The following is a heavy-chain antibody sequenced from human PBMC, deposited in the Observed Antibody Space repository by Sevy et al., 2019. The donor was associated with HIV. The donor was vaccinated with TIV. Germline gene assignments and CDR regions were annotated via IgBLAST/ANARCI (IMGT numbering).Heavy chain of an antibody. J-gene: IGHJ4*02. CDR3: VREGLGGFSYSLDF. CDR2: MKQDGSDK. Sequence: GGSLRVSCAASGFTFSSYWMSWVRQAPGKGLEWVATMKQDGSDKYYVDSVKGRFTISRDNAKNSLYLQMNSLRAEDSAVFYCVREGLGGFSYSLDFWGQGTLVTVSS. D-gene: IGHD5-18*01. V-gene: IGHV3-7*01. CDR1: GFTFSSYW.